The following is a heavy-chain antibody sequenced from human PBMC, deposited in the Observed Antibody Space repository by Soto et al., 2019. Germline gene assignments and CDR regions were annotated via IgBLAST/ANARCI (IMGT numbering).Heavy chain of an antibody. CDR3: ATSVTTGDYFDY. CDR1: GFTFSSYA. V-gene: IGHV3-30-3*01. CDR2: ISYDGSNK. D-gene: IGHD4-17*01. Sequence: GGSLRLSCAASGFTFSSYAMHWVRQAPGKGLEWVAVISYDGSNKYYADSVKGRFTISRDNSKNTLYLQMNSLRAEDTAVYYCATSVTTGDYFDYWGQGTLVTVS. J-gene: IGHJ4*02.